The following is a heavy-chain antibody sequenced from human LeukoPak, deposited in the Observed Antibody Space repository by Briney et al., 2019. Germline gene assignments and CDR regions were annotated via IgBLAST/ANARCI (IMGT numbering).Heavy chain of an antibody. CDR1: GFTFSSYA. J-gene: IGHJ4*02. CDR3: ARDADDFWSGYCDY. CDR2: ISYDGSNK. V-gene: IGHV3-30-3*01. D-gene: IGHD3-3*01. Sequence: GGSLRLSCAASGFTFSSYAMHWVRQAPGKGLEWVAVISYDGSNKYYADSVKGRFTISRDNSKNMLYLQMNSLRAEDTAVYYCARDADDFWSGYCDYWGQGTLVTVSS.